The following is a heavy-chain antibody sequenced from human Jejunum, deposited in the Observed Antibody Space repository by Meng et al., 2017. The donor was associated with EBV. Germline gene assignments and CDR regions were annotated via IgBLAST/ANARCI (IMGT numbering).Heavy chain of an antibody. CDR1: GYTFIDYH. Sequence: VQVVQSGAEVKKPGASVKLSCKTSGYTFIDYHVHWVRQAPGQGLEWMGILNPNNGATSYAQRIRGRVTMTRDTSTSTVYMELSSLRSEDTALYYCVGEIVAPYSFDQWGQGTLVTVSS. CDR2: LNPNNGAT. V-gene: IGHV1-46*01. J-gene: IGHJ4*02. D-gene: IGHD5-12*01. CDR3: VGEIVAPYSFDQ.